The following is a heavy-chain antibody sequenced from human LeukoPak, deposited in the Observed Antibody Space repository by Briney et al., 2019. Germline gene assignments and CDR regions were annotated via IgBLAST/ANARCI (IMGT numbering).Heavy chain of an antibody. Sequence: SETLSLTCTVSGYSISSGYYWGWIRQPPGKGLEWVGSIYHSWSTSYSPSLTSRVTISVDTSKNQFTLKLSSVSAADTAVYYCARYCSSTSYIFMGVDYWGQGTLVTVSS. J-gene: IGHJ4*02. D-gene: IGHD2-2*01. CDR1: GYSISSGYY. CDR3: ARYCSSTSYIFMGVDY. V-gene: IGHV4-38-2*02. CDR2: IYHSWST.